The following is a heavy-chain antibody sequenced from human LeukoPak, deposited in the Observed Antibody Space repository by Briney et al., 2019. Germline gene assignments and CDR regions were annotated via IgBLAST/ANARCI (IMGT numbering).Heavy chain of an antibody. CDR2: IYYSGST. CDR1: GASFSSSTYY. CDR3: AREDHTAMVDS. Sequence: SETLSLTCTVSGASFSSSTYYWGWIRQPPGKGLEWIGSIYYSGSTYYNPSLKSRVTISVDTSKNQFSLKLSSVTAADTAVYYCAREDHTAMVDSWGQGTLVTVSS. J-gene: IGHJ4*02. V-gene: IGHV4-39*07. D-gene: IGHD5-18*01.